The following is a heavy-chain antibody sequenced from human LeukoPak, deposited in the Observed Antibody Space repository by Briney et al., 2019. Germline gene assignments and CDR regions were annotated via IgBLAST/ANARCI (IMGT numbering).Heavy chain of an antibody. CDR3: TRDAYNFNDFDY. J-gene: IGHJ4*02. V-gene: IGHV3-30*17. CDR2: VSSHGDDG. CDR1: EFTFSNYA. D-gene: IGHD5-24*01. Sequence: GGSLRLSCAVSEFTFSNYAMHWVRQPPGKGLEWVAVVSSHGDDGYYADSVRGRFTISRDNSKNTLYLQIDSLRLEDTAIYYCTRDAYNFNDFDYWGQGTLVTVSS.